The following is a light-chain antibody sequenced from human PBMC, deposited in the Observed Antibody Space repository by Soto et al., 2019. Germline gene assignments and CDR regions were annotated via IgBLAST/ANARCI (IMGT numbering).Light chain of an antibody. V-gene: IGLV2-23*02. Sequence: QSALTQPASVSGSPGQSITFSCTGTSSDVGSSNLVSWYQQHPGKAAKLLIFEVSKRPSGVSNRFSGSKSGNTASLTISGLQAEDEADYYCCSYAGSSTHVFGTGTKLTVL. CDR2: EVS. CDR3: CSYAGSSTHV. J-gene: IGLJ1*01. CDR1: SSDVGSSNL.